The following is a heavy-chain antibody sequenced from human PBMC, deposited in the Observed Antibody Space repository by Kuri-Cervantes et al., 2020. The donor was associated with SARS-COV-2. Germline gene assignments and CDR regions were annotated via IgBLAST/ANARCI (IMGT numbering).Heavy chain of an antibody. CDR3: AREGRGSNYDYVWGSYRSLQFGY. V-gene: IGHV1-2*02. Sequence: ASVKVSCKVSGYTLTELSMHWVRQAPGQGLEWMGWINPNSGGTNYAQKFQGRVTMTRDTSISTAYMELSRLGSDDTAVYYCAREGRGSNYDYVWGSYRSLQFGYWGQETLVTVSS. J-gene: IGHJ4*02. CDR2: INPNSGGT. CDR1: GYTLTELS. D-gene: IGHD3-16*02.